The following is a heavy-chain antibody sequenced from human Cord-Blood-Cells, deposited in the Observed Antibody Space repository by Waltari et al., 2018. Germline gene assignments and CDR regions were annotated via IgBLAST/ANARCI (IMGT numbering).Heavy chain of an antibody. CDR2: IYYSGST. J-gene: IGHJ3*02. Sequence: QLQLQESGPGLVKPSETLSLTCTVSGGSLSSSSYYWGWIRMPPGKGLEWIGSIYYSGSTYYNPSLKSRVTISVDTSKNQFSLKLSSVTAADTAVYYCASTREYYYDSSGYYNAFDIWGQGTMVTVSS. CDR3: ASTREYYYDSSGYYNAFDI. CDR1: GGSLSSSSYY. V-gene: IGHV4-39*01. D-gene: IGHD3-22*01.